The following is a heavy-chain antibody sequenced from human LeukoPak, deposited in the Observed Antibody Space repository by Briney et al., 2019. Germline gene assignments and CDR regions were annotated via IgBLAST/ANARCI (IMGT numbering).Heavy chain of an antibody. CDR1: GYTFTGYY. J-gene: IGHJ5*02. CDR3: ARDNLWFGVNWFDP. D-gene: IGHD3-10*01. V-gene: IGHV1-2*02. Sequence: ASVKVSCKASGYTFTGYYMHWVRQAPGQGLEWMGWINPNSGGTNYAQKFQGRVTMTRDTSISTAYMELSRLRSDDTAVYYCARDNLWFGVNWFDPWGQGTLVTVSS. CDR2: INPNSGGT.